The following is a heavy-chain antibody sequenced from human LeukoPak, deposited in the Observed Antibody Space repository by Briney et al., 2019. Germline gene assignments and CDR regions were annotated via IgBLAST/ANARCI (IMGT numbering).Heavy chain of an antibody. CDR2: ISAYNGNT. V-gene: IGHV1-18*01. CDR3: ARLTLGFDP. D-gene: IGHD3-9*01. J-gene: IGHJ5*02. Sequence: ASVKVSCKASGYTFSSYAMNWVRQAPGQGLEWMGWISAYNGNTNYAQKLQGRVTMTTDTSTSTAYMELRSLRSDDTAVYYCARLTLGFDPWGQGTLVTVSS. CDR1: GYTFSSYA.